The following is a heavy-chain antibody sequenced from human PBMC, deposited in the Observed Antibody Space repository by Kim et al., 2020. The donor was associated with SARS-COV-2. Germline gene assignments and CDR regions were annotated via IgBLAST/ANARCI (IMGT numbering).Heavy chain of an antibody. J-gene: IGHJ6*02. D-gene: IGHD3-16*02. CDR3: ARVIGPLPEYDYVWGSYRPYYYYGMDV. Sequence: GGSLRLSCAASGFTFSSYSMNWVRQAPGKGLEWVSSISSSSSYIYYADSVKGRFTISRDNAKNSLYLQMNSLRAEDTAVYYCARVIGPLPEYDYVWGSYRPYYYYGMDVWGQGTTVTVSS. CDR1: GFTFSSYS. CDR2: ISSSSSYI. V-gene: IGHV3-21*01.